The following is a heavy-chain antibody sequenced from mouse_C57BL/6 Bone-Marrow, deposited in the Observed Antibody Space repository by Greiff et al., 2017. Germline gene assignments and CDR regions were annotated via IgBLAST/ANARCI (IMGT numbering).Heavy chain of an antibody. CDR3: SRGGNWVLFDY. CDR2: IDPSDGYT. CDR1: GYTFTSYW. V-gene: IGHV1-69*01. D-gene: IGHD4-1*01. Sequence: QVQLQQPGAELVMPGASVKLSCKASGYTFTSYWMHWVKQRPGQGLGWIGEIDPSDGYTNYNQKFKGKSTLTIDKSSSPAYMQLSSLTSDDSAVYYCSRGGNWVLFDYWGQGTTLTVSS. J-gene: IGHJ2*01.